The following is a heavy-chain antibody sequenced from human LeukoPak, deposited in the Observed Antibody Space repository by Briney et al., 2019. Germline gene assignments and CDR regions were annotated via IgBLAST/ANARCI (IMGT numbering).Heavy chain of an antibody. V-gene: IGHV3-9*01. CDR3: ATRAVVWSLGAFDY. Sequence: GGSLRLSCAASGFTFDDYAMHWVRQAPGKGLEWVSGISWNSGSIGYADSVKGRFTISRDNAKNSLYLQMNSLRAEDTAVYYCATRAVVWSLGAFDYWGQGTLVTVSS. D-gene: IGHD2-21*02. CDR2: ISWNSGSI. J-gene: IGHJ4*02. CDR1: GFTFDDYA.